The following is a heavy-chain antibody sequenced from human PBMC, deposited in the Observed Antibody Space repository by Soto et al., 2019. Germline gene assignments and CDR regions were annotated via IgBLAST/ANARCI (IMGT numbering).Heavy chain of an antibody. CDR1: GFTFSSYG. CDR3: AKAQSYTIVGVAIGTSSDGMDG. Sequence: QVQLVESGGGVVQPGRSLRLSCAASGFTFSSYGMHWVRQAPGKGLEWVAVISYDGSNKYYADSVKGRFTISRDNSKNTLYLQMNSLRAEDTAVYYCAKAQSYTIVGVAIGTSSDGMDGWGPGTTVTVSS. D-gene: IGHD3-3*01. V-gene: IGHV3-30*18. CDR2: ISYDGSNK. J-gene: IGHJ6*02.